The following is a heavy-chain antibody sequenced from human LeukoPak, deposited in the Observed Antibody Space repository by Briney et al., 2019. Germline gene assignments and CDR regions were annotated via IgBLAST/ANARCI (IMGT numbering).Heavy chain of an antibody. D-gene: IGHD6-6*01. V-gene: IGHV4-34*01. J-gene: IGHJ5*02. Sequence: PSETLSLTCGVYGGSFSGYYWSWIRQPPGKGLEWVGDINNSGSTNYNPSLQSRLTISEDTSKKHFYLRLTSVTAADTAVYYCAARGGGYLDPWGQGTLVTVSS. CDR2: INNSGST. CDR1: GGSFSGYY. CDR3: AARGGGYLDP.